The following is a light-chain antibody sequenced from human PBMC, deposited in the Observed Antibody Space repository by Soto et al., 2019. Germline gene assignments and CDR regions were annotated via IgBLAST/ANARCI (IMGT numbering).Light chain of an antibody. J-gene: IGLJ1*01. CDR3: SSYTSESTYV. V-gene: IGLV2-14*03. Sequence: QSVLTQPASVSGSPGQSIAISFTGSSSDIGAYNYVFWYQQHPGKAPKLMLYDVNNRPSGVSDRFSGSKSGNTASLTISGLQAEDEADYYCSSYTSESTYVIGTGTKVTVL. CDR1: SSDIGAYNY. CDR2: DVN.